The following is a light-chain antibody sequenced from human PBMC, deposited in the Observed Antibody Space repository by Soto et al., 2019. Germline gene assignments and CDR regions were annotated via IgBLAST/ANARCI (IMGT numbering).Light chain of an antibody. J-gene: IGKJ1*01. V-gene: IGKV3-15*01. CDR1: QSVSSS. CDR2: RAS. CDR3: QQYVDSRT. Sequence: EIVMTQSPATLSVSPGERATLSCRASQSVSSSLAWYQQKPGQAPRLLIYRASTRATGISARFSGSGSGTDFTLTISRLEPEDFAVYYCQQYVDSRTFGQGTKVDIK.